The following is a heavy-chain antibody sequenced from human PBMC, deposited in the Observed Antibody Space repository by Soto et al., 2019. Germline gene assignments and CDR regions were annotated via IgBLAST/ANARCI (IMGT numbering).Heavy chain of an antibody. Sequence: ASVKVSCKASGGTFSSYAISWVRQAPGQGLEWMGGFIPIFGTANYAQKFQGRVTITADESTSTAYMELSSLRSEDTAVYYCARDHQSSYYGSGGLKKWGQGTLVNVSS. J-gene: IGHJ4*02. CDR1: GGTFSSYA. D-gene: IGHD3-10*01. CDR2: FIPIFGTA. CDR3: ARDHQSSYYGSGGLKK. V-gene: IGHV1-69*13.